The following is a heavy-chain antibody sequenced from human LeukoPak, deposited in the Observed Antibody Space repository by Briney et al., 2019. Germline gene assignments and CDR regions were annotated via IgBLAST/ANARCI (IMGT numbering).Heavy chain of an antibody. CDR1: GGSISSYY. V-gene: IGHV4-59*01. D-gene: IGHD4-23*01. CDR2: IYYSWST. J-gene: IGHJ6*02. Sequence: SETLSLTCTVSGGSISSYYWSWIRQPAGKGLEWIGYIYYSWSTNYNPSLKSRVTISVDTSKNQFSLKLSSVTAADTAVYYCAREDTVVKSRGGMDVWGQGTTVTVSS. CDR3: AREDTVVKSRGGMDV.